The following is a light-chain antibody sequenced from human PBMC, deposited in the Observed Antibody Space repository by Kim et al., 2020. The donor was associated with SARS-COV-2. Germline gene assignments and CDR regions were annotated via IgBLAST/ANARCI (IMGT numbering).Light chain of an antibody. Sequence: SVGDRVTITCRASQGINKDLAWYQQKPGRDPRLLIYAASTLQSGVPSRFSGSGSGTDFTLTISSLQPEDFATYYCQKYNSAPALTFGGGTKVDIK. CDR3: QKYNSAPALT. V-gene: IGKV1-27*01. J-gene: IGKJ4*01. CDR1: QGINKD. CDR2: AAS.